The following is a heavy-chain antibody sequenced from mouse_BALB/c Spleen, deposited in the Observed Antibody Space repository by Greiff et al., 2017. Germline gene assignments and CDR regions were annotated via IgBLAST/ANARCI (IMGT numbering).Heavy chain of an antibody. CDR3: ARDRGNYYAMDY. CDR1: GFTFSDYG. J-gene: IGHJ4*01. V-gene: IGHV5-15*02. CDR2: ISNLAYSI. D-gene: IGHD2-1*01. Sequence: EVMLVESGGGLVQPGGSRKLSCAASGFTFSDYGMAWVRQAPGKGPEWVAFISNLAYSIYYADTVTGRFTISRENAKNTLYLEMSSLRSEDTAMYYCARDRGNYYAMDYWGQGTSVTVSS.